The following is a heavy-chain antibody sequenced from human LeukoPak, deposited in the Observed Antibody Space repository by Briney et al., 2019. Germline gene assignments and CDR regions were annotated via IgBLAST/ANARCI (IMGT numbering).Heavy chain of an antibody. Sequence: SETLSLTCTVSGGSISSTYCWAWIRQPPGKGLEWFGSVYYSGNTYYNPSLQSPVTISVDTSKNQFSLKLSSVTAADTAVYYCARSSVPTGWGTFDIWGLGTLVTVSS. V-gene: IGHV4-39*01. CDR3: ARSSVPTGWGTFDI. D-gene: IGHD4-17*01. CDR1: GGSISSTYC. J-gene: IGHJ3*02. CDR2: VYYSGNT.